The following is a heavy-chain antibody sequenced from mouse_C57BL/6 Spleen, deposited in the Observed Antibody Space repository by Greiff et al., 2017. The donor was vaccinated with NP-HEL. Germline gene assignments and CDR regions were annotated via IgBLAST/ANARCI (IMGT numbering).Heavy chain of an antibody. CDR2: IHPNSGST. J-gene: IGHJ4*01. D-gene: IGHD1-1*01. CDR3: ARSRGSSYESAMDY. V-gene: IGHV1-64*01. CDR1: GYTFTSYW. Sequence: VQLQQPGAELVKPGASVKLSCKASGYTFTSYWMHWVKQRPGQGLEWIGMIHPNSGSTNYNEKFKSKATLTVDKSSSTAYMQLSSLTSEDSAVYYCARSRGSSYESAMDYWGQGTSVTVSS.